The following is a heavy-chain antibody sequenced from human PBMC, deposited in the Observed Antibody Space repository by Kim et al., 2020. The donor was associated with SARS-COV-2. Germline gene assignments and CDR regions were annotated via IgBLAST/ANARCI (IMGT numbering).Heavy chain of an antibody. J-gene: IGHJ6*03. CDR3: ATALADQPRFYGHMAV. V-gene: IGHV1-69*02. D-gene: IGHD6-19*01. Sequence: SVKVSCKVSGGTFNIYTFTWVRQAPGQGLEWMGRIIPLLDITEYAEKFQGRVTMTADESTSTAFLELSSLTSDDTATFYCATALADQPRFYGHMAVWGKGTSVAVSS. CDR2: IIPLLDIT. CDR1: GGTFNIYT.